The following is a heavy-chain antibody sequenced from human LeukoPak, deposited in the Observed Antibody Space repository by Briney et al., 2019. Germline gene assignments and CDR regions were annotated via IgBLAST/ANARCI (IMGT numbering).Heavy chain of an antibody. CDR2: ISSSSTIK. CDR1: GFTFSSYS. CDR3: AGTDSGSYSRWFDY. D-gene: IGHD1-26*01. J-gene: IGHJ4*02. Sequence: QTGGSLRLSCAASGFTFSSYSMNWVRQAPGKGLEWVSSISSSSTIKYYADSVKGRFTVSRDNAKNSLYLQMNSLRAEDTAVYYCAGTDSGSYSRWFDYWGQGTLVTVSS. V-gene: IGHV3-48*01.